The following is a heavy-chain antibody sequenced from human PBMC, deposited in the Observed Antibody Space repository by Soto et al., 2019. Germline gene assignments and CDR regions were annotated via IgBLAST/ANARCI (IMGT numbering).Heavy chain of an antibody. CDR3: ANHVITTISGPDAFDI. Sequence: GGSLRLSCAASGFTFSSYAMSWVRQAPGKGLEWVSAISGSGGSTYYADSVKGRFTISRDNSKNTLYLQMNSLRAEDTAVYYCANHVITTISGPDAFDIWGQGTMVTVSS. CDR1: GFTFSSYA. J-gene: IGHJ3*02. D-gene: IGHD3-22*01. CDR2: ISGSGGST. V-gene: IGHV3-23*01.